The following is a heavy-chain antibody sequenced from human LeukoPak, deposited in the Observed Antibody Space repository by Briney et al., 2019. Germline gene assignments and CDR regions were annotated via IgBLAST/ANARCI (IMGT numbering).Heavy chain of an antibody. D-gene: IGHD3-3*01. J-gene: IGHJ6*02. Sequence: PSETLSLTCTVSGGSISGSSYYWDWIRQPPGKGLEWIGSIYYSGSTYYNPSLKSRVTISVDTSKNQFSLKLSSVTAADTAVYYCARDNRPAGDFWSGYYRGAYYYYGMDVWGQGTTVTVSS. CDR3: ARDNRPAGDFWSGYYRGAYYYYGMDV. CDR2: IYYSGST. V-gene: IGHV4-39*07. CDR1: GGSISGSSYY.